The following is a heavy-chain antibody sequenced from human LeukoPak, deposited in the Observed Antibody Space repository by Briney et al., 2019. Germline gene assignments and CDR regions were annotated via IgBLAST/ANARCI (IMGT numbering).Heavy chain of an antibody. D-gene: IGHD5-18*01. Sequence: SVKVSCKTSGGTFNNSAISWVRQAPGQGLEWLGGIMPLFGTAGYAQKFQGRVTITKDESTRTVYLELTSLTSDDTAVYYCARAGDTAMAYRAAAFDIWGQGTMVTVSS. V-gene: IGHV1-69*05. CDR1: GGTFNNSA. CDR2: IMPLFGTA. J-gene: IGHJ3*02. CDR3: ARAGDTAMAYRAAAFDI.